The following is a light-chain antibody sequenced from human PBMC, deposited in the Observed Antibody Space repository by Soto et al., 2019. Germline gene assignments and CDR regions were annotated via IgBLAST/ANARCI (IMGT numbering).Light chain of an antibody. J-gene: IGLJ2*01. CDR1: SSNIGAGYD. V-gene: IGLV1-40*01. CDR3: QSYDSSLSAWV. Sequence: QSVLTQPPSVSGAPGQRVTMYCTGSSSNIGAGYDVHWFQQLPGTAPRLLIYGNINRLAGVPARFSGSKSGTLASLAITGLQAEDEADYYCQSYDSSLSAWVFGVGTKLTVL. CDR2: GNI.